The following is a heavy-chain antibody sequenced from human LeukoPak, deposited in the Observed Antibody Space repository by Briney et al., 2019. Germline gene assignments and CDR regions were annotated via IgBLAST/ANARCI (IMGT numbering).Heavy chain of an antibody. D-gene: IGHD3-3*01. CDR3: ARSDFWSGYQRGGPETIDY. J-gene: IGHJ4*02. Sequence: SETLSLTCTVSGGSISSSSYYWGWIRQPPGKGLEWIGSIYYSGSTYYNPSLKSRVTISVDTSKNQFSLKLSSVTAADTAVYYCARSDFWSGYQRGGPETIDYWGQGTLVTVSS. V-gene: IGHV4-39*01. CDR1: GGSISSSSYY. CDR2: IYYSGST.